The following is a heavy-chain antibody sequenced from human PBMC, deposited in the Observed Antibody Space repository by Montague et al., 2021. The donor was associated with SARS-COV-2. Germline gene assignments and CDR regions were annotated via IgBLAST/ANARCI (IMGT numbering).Heavy chain of an antibody. Sequence: SLRLSCAASGFTFSDYFMSWIRQAPGRGLEWVSYISSTSSYTNYADSVKGRFTISRDNAKNSLYLQMNSLRAEDTAVYYCARVSSNWFDPWGQGTLVTVSS. V-gene: IGHV3-11*05. CDR2: ISSTSSYT. CDR3: ARVSSNWFDP. CDR1: GFTFSDYF. J-gene: IGHJ5*02.